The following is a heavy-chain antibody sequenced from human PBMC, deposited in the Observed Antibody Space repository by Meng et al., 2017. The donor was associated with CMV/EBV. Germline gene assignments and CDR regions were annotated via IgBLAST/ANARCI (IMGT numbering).Heavy chain of an antibody. CDR3: TTDRHIVVVPAAIYYGMDV. D-gene: IGHD2-2*01. J-gene: IGHJ6*02. CDR1: GFTFSNAW. V-gene: IGHV3-15*01. Sequence: GESLKISCAASGFTFSNAWMSWVRQAPGKGLEWVGRIKSKTDGGTTDYAAPVKGRFTISRDESKNTLYLQMNSLKTEDTAVYYCTTDRHIVVVPAAIYYGMDVWGQGTTVTVSS. CDR2: IKSKTDGGTT.